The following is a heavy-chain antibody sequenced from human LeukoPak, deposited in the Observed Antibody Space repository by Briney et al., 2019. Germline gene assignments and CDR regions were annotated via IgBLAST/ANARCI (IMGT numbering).Heavy chain of an antibody. D-gene: IGHD3-22*01. Sequence: PGGSLRLSCAASGFTFASYGMSWVRQAPGKGVEGVSFITTNGGRTSYADSVGGRFTISRDNPRNTLYMQMNSLRDEDTAVYYCAIMHGYYDGTGYWVQWGQGTLVTVSS. CDR3: AIMHGYYDGTGYWVQ. CDR1: GFTFASYG. V-gene: IGHV3-23*01. J-gene: IGHJ1*01. CDR2: ITTNGGRT.